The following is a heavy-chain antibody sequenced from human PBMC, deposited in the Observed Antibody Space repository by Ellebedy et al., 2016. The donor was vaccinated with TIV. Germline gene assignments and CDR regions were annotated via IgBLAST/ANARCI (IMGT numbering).Heavy chain of an antibody. CDR1: GFTFSRYA. D-gene: IGHD4-17*01. J-gene: IGHJ4*02. V-gene: IGHV3-23*01. CDR2: ISASADKT. CDR3: AKIAGDYGDDY. Sequence: GGSLRLSXAASGFTFSRYAMSWVRQAPGKRLEWVSSISASADKTYYADSVKGRFTISRDNSKNTLFLQMNGLRAEDTAIYYCAKIAGDYGDDYWGQGTLVLVSS.